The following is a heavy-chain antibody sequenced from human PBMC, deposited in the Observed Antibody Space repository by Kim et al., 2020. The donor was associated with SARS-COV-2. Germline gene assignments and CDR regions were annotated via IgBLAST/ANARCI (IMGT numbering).Heavy chain of an antibody. Sequence: GGSLRLSCAASGFTFSSYGMHWVRQAPGKGLEWVAVISYDGSNKYYADSVKGRFTISRDNSKNTLYLQMNSLRAEDTAVYYCAKNFDYWGQGTLVTVSS. J-gene: IGHJ4*02. CDR1: GFTFSSYG. V-gene: IGHV3-30*18. CDR2: ISYDGSNK. CDR3: AKNFDY.